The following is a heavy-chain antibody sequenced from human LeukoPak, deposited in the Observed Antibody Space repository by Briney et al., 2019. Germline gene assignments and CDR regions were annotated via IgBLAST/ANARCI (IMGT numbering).Heavy chain of an antibody. CDR1: GFSFNSYA. CDR2: ISYDGSNK. J-gene: IGHJ4*02. D-gene: IGHD3-10*01. Sequence: GGSLRLSCAASGFSFNSYAFHWVRQAPGKGLEWVAVISYDGSNKYYADSVKGRFTISRDNSKNTQYLQMNSLRAEDTAVYYCAKDLLDGSDPYYFDYWGQGTLVTVSS. CDR3: AKDLLDGSDPYYFDY. V-gene: IGHV3-30-3*01.